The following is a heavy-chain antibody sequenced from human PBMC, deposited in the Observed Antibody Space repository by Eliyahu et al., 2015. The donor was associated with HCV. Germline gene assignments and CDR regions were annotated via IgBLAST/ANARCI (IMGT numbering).Heavy chain of an antibody. CDR1: EFIFIDYY. V-gene: IGHV3-72*01. CDR2: SRNRANGYTT. CDR3: TRVGGTLGESRVYHDL. J-gene: IGHJ5*02. Sequence: EAQLVESGGGLVQPGGSLRLSCAASEFIFIDYYIDWVRQAPGKGLEGVGRSRNRANGYTTDYAASVKGRFSASRDDSKNLAYLQMTSLKSEDTAVYYCTRVGGTLGESRVYHDLWGQGTPVTVSA. D-gene: IGHD6-13*01.